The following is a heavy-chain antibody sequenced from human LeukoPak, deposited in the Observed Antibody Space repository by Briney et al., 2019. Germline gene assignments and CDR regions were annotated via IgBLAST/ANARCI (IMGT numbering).Heavy chain of an antibody. J-gene: IGHJ4*02. Sequence: SETLSLTCAVYGGSFSGYYWSWIRQPPGKGLEWIGEINHSGSTNYNPSLKSRVTMSVDTSKNQFSLKLSSVTAADTAVYYCARIDRAVAGTIDYWGQGTLVTVSS. CDR2: INHSGST. CDR3: ARIDRAVAGTIDY. V-gene: IGHV4-34*01. D-gene: IGHD6-19*01. CDR1: GGSFSGYY.